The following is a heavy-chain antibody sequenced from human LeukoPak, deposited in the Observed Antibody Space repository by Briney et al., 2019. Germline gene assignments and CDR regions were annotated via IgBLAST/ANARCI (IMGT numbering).Heavy chain of an antibody. J-gene: IGHJ4*02. Sequence: SETLSLTCAVYGGSFSGYYWSWIRQPPGKGLEWIGEINHSGSTNYNPSLKSRVTMSVDTSKNQFSLKLSSVTAADTAVYYCARIDRAVAGTIDYWGQGTLVTVSS. CDR2: INHSGST. CDR3: ARIDRAVAGTIDY. V-gene: IGHV4-34*01. D-gene: IGHD6-19*01. CDR1: GGSFSGYY.